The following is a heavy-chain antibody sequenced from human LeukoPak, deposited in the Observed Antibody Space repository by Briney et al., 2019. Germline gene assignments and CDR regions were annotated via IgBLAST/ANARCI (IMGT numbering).Heavy chain of an antibody. J-gene: IGHJ5*02. D-gene: IGHD3-10*01. CDR1: GDSISTFY. Sequence: PSETLSLTCTVSGDSISTFYWNWIRQPPGKGLEWIGHIYYSGSTNYNPSLKSRVTISVDRSKNQFSLKLSSVTAADTAVYYCARSLWFGELLGGSSNWFDPWGQGTLVTVSS. CDR3: ARSLWFGELLGGSSNWFDP. CDR2: IYYSGST. V-gene: IGHV4-59*12.